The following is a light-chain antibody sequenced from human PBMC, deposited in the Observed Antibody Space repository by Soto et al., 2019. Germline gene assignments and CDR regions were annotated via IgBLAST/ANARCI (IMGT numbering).Light chain of an antibody. V-gene: IGKV1-39*01. CDR2: AAS. J-gene: IGKJ2*01. Sequence: DIQMTQSPSSLSASVGDRVTITCRASQSIRSYLNWYQQKPGKAPKLLIYAASSLQSGVPSRFSGSGSGTYFTLSISSLQPEDFATYYCQQSYSRGNYTFGQGTKLEIK. CDR3: QQSYSRGNYT. CDR1: QSIRSY.